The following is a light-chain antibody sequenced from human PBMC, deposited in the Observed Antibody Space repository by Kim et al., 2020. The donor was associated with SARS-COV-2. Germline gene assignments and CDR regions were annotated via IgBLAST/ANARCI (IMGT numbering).Light chain of an antibody. J-gene: IGLJ2*01. CDR1: SRHSSYA. CDR3: QTWDTGIQI. Sequence: ASVRLTCTLSSRHSSYAIAWHQQRPEKGPRHLLRVTSDGNLIKGDGIPDRFSGSRSGAERYLTISSLQSEDEADYYCQTWDTGIQIFGGGTQLTVL. CDR2: VTSDGNL. V-gene: IGLV4-69*01.